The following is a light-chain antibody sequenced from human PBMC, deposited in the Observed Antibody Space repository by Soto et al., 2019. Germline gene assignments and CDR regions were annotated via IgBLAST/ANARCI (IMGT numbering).Light chain of an antibody. CDR1: QGIGDT. J-gene: IGKJ5*01. CDR2: DTS. Sequence: EFVMTQSPATLSVSPGEGATLSCRASQGIGDTLAWYQHKPGQTPRLLIYDTSTRATGVPARFSGSRSGTDFTLTISRLEPEDFAVYYCQQYGSSPRITFGQGTRLEIK. CDR3: QQYGSSPRIT. V-gene: IGKV3-20*01.